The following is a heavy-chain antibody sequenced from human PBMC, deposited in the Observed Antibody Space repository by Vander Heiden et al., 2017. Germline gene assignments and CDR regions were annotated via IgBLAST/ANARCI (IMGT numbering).Heavy chain of an antibody. V-gene: IGHV1-8*01. J-gene: IGHJ4*02. CDR2: MNPNSGNT. CDR3: VRGQADRYFDY. Sequence: QVQLVQSGAEVKKPGASVKVSCKASGYTFTSYDINWVRQATGQGLEWMGWMNPNSGNTGEAQKFQGRVTMTRNTSISTAYMEMSRMRSEDTAVYYFVRGQADRYFDYWGQGTMVAVYS. CDR1: GYTFTSYD. D-gene: IGHD2-15*01.